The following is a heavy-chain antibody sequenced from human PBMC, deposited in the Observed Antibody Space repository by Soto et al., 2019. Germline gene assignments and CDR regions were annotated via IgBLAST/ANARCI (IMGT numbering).Heavy chain of an antibody. V-gene: IGHV1-18*01. CDR3: ARVKWELLGRDYYYGMDV. J-gene: IGHJ6*02. CDR1: GYTFTSYG. Sequence: GASLKVSCKASGYTFTSYGISWVRQAPGQGLEWMGWISAYNGNTNYAQKLQGRVTMTTDTSTSTAYMELRSLRSDDTAVYYCARVKWELLGRDYYYGMDVWGQGTTVTVSS. D-gene: IGHD1-26*01. CDR2: ISAYNGNT.